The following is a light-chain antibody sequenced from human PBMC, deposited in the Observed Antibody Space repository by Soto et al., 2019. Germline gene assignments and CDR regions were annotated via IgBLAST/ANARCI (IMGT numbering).Light chain of an antibody. CDR3: SSYPANTVL. CDR2: DVS. J-gene: IGLJ2*01. CDR1: SSDVGRYNL. Sequence: QSALTQPASVSGSPGQSITISCTGTSSDVGRYNLVSWYQQHPGKAPKLMIYDVSNRMPGVSNRFSGSKSGNTASLTISGLQAEDEADYYCSSYPANTVLFGGGTKLTVL. V-gene: IGLV2-14*02.